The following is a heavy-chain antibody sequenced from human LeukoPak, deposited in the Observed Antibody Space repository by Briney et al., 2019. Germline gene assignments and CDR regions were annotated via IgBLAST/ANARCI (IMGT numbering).Heavy chain of an antibody. CDR2: ISSSGSTI. D-gene: IGHD6-6*01. Sequence: SGGSLRLSCAASGFTFSSYEMNWVRQAPGKGLEWVSYISSSGSTIFYADSVKGRFTISRDNAKNPLYLQINSLRAEDTAVYYCARLYSSSSGLRASDYWGQGTLVTVSS. V-gene: IGHV3-48*03. CDR3: ARLYSSSSGLRASDY. CDR1: GFTFSSYE. J-gene: IGHJ4*02.